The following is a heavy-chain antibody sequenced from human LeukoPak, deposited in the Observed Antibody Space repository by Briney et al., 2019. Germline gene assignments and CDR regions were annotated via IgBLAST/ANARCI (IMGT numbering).Heavy chain of an antibody. CDR3: AGFGALVATIGNWFDP. CDR2: IFHSGST. J-gene: IGHJ5*02. Sequence: SETLSLTCSVSGGSISNYFWSWIRQPPGKGLEWIGYIFHSGSTYYNPSLESRVSISVDTSKNRFSLKLTSVTAADTAVYFCAGFGALVATIGNWFDPWGQGTLVTVSS. CDR1: GGSISNYF. V-gene: IGHV4-59*01. D-gene: IGHD5-12*01.